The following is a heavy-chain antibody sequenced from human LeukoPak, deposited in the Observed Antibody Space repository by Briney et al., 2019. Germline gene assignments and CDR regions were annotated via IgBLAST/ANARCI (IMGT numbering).Heavy chain of an antibody. V-gene: IGHV3-21*01. Sequence: GESLRLSCAASGFTFNTHGMNWVRQAPGKGLEWVSSISRSSTYIYYADSMKGRVTISRDDAKNSLYLQMNSLRAEDTAVYYCARLASYYGSGSYYPFDYWGQGTLVTVSS. J-gene: IGHJ4*02. CDR2: ISRSSTYI. CDR1: GFTFNTHG. D-gene: IGHD3-10*01. CDR3: ARLASYYGSGSYYPFDY.